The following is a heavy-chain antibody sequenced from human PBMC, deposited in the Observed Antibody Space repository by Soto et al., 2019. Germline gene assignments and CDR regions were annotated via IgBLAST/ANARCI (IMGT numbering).Heavy chain of an antibody. J-gene: IGHJ4*02. D-gene: IGHD6-19*01. Sequence: ASVKVSCKASGYTFTGYYMRWVRQAPGQGLEWMGWINPNSGGTNYAQKFQGRVTMTRDTSISTAYMELSRLRSDDTAVYYCARDNKRIAVASVWGQGTLVTVSS. V-gene: IGHV1-2*02. CDR2: INPNSGGT. CDR3: ARDNKRIAVASV. CDR1: GYTFTGYY.